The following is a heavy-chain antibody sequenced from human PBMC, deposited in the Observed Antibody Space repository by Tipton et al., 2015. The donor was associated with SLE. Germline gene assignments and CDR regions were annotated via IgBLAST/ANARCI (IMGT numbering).Heavy chain of an antibody. CDR1: GDSISSSTYY. J-gene: IGHJ6*03. Sequence: TLSLTCSVIGDSISSSTYYWGWIRQPPGKGLEWIGNMYFSGSTYYSPSLKSRVTISVDTSKNQFSLKLSSVTAADTAVYYCARVPAYYYYYMDVWGKGTTVTVSS. CDR2: MYFSGST. CDR3: ARVPAYYYYYMDV. V-gene: IGHV4-39*07.